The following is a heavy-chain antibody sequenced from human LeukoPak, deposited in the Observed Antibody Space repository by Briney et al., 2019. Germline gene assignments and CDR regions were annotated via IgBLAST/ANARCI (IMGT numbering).Heavy chain of an antibody. CDR2: IIPILGIA. Sequence: SVKVSCKASGGTFSSYAISWVRQAPGQGLEWMGRIIPILGIANYAQKFQGRVTITADKSTSTAYMELSSLRSEDTAVYYCASSPPVRMIELRNNWYFDLWGRGTLVTVSS. CDR3: ASSPPVRMIELRNNWYFDL. V-gene: IGHV1-69*04. J-gene: IGHJ2*01. CDR1: GGTFSSYA. D-gene: IGHD5-18*01.